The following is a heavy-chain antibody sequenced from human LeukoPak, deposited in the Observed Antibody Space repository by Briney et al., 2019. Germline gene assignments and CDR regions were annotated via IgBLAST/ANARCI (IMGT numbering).Heavy chain of an antibody. V-gene: IGHV4-30-4*07. CDR2: IYYSGST. Sequence: SETLSLTCAVSGGSISSGGYSWSWIRQPPGKGLEWIGYIYYSGSTYYNPSLKSRVTISVDTSKNQFSLKLSSVTAADTAVYYCARRRTYYYGSGSYYWLFDYWGQGTLVTVSS. CDR1: GGSISSGGYS. D-gene: IGHD3-10*01. J-gene: IGHJ4*02. CDR3: ARRRTYYYGSGSYYWLFDY.